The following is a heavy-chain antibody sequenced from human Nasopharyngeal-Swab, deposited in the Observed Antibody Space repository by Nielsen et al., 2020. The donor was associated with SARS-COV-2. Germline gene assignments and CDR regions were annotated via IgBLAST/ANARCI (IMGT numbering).Heavy chain of an antibody. D-gene: IGHD1-20*01. CDR2: IKEDGSEK. CDR3: ARLPRNNWRLDS. J-gene: IGHJ4*02. Sequence: GESLIISCAASAFTFGNYWMSWVRQAPGKRLKGVVNIKEDGSEKDYVDSVKGRFTISRDNIKNSLYLEMNSLRVEDTAVYFCARLPRNNWRLDSWGQGILVTVSS. CDR1: AFTFGNYW. V-gene: IGHV3-7*03.